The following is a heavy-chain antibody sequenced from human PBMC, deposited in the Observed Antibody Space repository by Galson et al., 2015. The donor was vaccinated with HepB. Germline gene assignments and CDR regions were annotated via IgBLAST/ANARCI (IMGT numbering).Heavy chain of an antibody. V-gene: IGHV3-21*01. Sequence: SLRLSCAASGFTFSSYSMNWVRQAPGKGLEWVSYISSSSNYIYYADSVKGRFTISRDNAKNSLYLQMNSLRAEDTAVYYCVRDPGVVVPMYYFDYWGQGTLVTVSS. CDR2: ISSSSNYI. J-gene: IGHJ4*02. CDR1: GFTFSSYS. CDR3: VRDPGVVVPMYYFDY. D-gene: IGHD2-15*01.